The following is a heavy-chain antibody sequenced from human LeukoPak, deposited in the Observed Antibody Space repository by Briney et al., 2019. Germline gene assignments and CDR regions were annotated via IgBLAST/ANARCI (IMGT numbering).Heavy chain of an antibody. D-gene: IGHD3-16*02. V-gene: IGHV7-4-1*02. Sequence: ASVEVSCKASGNTFTNYAMNWVRQAPGQGLEWMGWINTNTGEPTYAQGFTGRFVFSLDTSVTTAYLQISSLKAEDTAVYYCARAYQPLGGLSFPDSWGQGTLVTASS. CDR1: GNTFTNYA. CDR3: ARAYQPLGGLSFPDS. CDR2: INTNTGEP. J-gene: IGHJ4*02.